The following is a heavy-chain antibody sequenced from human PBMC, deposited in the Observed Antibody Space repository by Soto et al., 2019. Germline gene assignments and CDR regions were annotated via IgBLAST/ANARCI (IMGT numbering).Heavy chain of an antibody. CDR1: GGSISSSSYY. CDR3: ASYPYSSSWYNWFDP. Sequence: QLQLQESGPGLVKPSETLSLTCTVSGGSISSSSYYWGWIRQPPGKGLEWIGSIYYSGSTYYNPSLKSRVTIPVDTSKNQFSLKLSSVTAADTAVYYCASYPYSSSWYNWFDPWGQGTLVTVSS. V-gene: IGHV4-39*01. CDR2: IYYSGST. D-gene: IGHD6-13*01. J-gene: IGHJ5*02.